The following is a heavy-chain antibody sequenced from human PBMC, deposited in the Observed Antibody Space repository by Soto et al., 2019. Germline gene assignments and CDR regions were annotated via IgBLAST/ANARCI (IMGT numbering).Heavy chain of an antibody. V-gene: IGHV3-30-3*01. D-gene: IGHD1-26*01. CDR2: ISYDGSNK. CDR3: ARDGVIGSLEGGGSYSH. Sequence: QVQLVESGGGVVQPGRSLRLSCAASGFTFSSYAMHWVRQAPGKGLEWVAVISYDGSNKYYADSVKGRFTISRDNSKNTLYLQMNSLRAEDTAVYYCARDGVIGSLEGGGSYSHWGQGTLVTVSS. CDR1: GFTFSSYA. J-gene: IGHJ4*02.